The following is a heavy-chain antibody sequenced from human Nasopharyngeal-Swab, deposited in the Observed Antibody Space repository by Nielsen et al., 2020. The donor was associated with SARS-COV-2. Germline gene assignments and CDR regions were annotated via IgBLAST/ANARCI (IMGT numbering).Heavy chain of an antibody. CDR1: GFVFSIYG. CDR3: ARDIGGGRYGSDY. D-gene: IGHD3-16*01. V-gene: IGHV3-21*01. CDR2: ISSRSSNI. Sequence: GRSLRLSCAASGFVFSIYGMNWVRQAPEKGLEWVSSISSRSSNIYYADSVNGRFTISRDNAKNSLYLQMNSLRAEDTAVYYCARDIGGGRYGSDYWGQGTLVTVSS. J-gene: IGHJ4*02.